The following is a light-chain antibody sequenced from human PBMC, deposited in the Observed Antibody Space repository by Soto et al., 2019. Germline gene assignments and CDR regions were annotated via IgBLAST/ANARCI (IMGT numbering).Light chain of an antibody. CDR1: QSVSSY. V-gene: IGKV3-20*01. Sequence: EIVLTQSPATLSLSPGERATLSCRASQSVSSYLAWYQQKPGQAPRLLIYDASNRATGIPDRFSGSGSGTDFTLTISRLEPEDFAVYYCQQSGSSPRTFGQGTKLEIK. CDR2: DAS. J-gene: IGKJ2*01. CDR3: QQSGSSPRT.